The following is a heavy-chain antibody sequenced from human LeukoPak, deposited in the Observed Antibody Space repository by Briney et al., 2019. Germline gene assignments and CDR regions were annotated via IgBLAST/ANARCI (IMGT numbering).Heavy chain of an antibody. V-gene: IGHV4-4*07. CDR1: GGSITGYY. J-gene: IGHJ4*02. CDR3: AREGPMFDSGSYSKSLGY. CDR2: IYTSGST. Sequence: KASETLSLTCSVSGGSITGYYWSWIRQPAGKGLEWIGRIYTSGSTNYNPSLKSRVTISVDTSKNQFSLKVTSVTAADTAVYYCAREGPMFDSGSYSKSLGYWGQGFLVTVSS. D-gene: IGHD3-10*01.